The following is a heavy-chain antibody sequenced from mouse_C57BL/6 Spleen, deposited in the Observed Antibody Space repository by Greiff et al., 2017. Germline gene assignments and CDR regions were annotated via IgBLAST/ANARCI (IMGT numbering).Heavy chain of an antibody. CDR1: GFTFSDYG. Sequence: EVQLVESGGGLVKPGGSLKLSCAASGFTFSDYGMHWVRQAPEKGLAWVAYISSGSSTIYYADTVKGRFTISRDNAKNTLCLQMTSLRSEDTAMYYCARRNYGSFDYWGQGTTLTVSS. V-gene: IGHV5-17*01. J-gene: IGHJ2*01. CDR3: ARRNYGSFDY. CDR2: ISSGSSTI. D-gene: IGHD1-1*01.